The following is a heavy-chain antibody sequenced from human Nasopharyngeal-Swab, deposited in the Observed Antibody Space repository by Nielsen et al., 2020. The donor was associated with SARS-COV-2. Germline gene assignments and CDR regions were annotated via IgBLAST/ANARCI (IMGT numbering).Heavy chain of an antibody. V-gene: IGHV4-31*02. CDR2: IYYSGST. Sequence: WIRQPPGKGLEWIGYIYYSGSTYYNPSLKSRVTISVDPSKHQFSLKLSSVTAADTAVYYSARVSRYYYLDFWGKGTTVTVSS. CDR3: ARVSRYYYLDF. J-gene: IGHJ6*03.